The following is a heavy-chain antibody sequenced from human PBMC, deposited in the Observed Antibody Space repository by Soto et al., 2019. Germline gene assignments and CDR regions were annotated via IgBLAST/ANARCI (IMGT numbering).Heavy chain of an antibody. J-gene: IGHJ6*02. V-gene: IGHV3-30-3*01. Sequence: QMQLVESGGGVVQPGRSLRLSCAASGFTFSYYPMHWVRQAPGKGLEWVAVISFDGSNKYYADSVKGRFTISKDHSKRTCFLQMNSLGGEDGAVCYCARLPGAFVAVLYIYPLDGRDLMSYVDVWGQGTTVTVS. D-gene: IGHD6-19*01. CDR1: GFTFSYYP. CDR2: ISFDGSNK. CDR3: ARLPGAFVAVLYIYPLDGRDLMSYVDV.